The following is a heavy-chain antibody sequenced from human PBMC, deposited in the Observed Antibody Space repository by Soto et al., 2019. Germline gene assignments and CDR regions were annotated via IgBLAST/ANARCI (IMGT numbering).Heavy chain of an antibody. CDR1: GYTFTSYA. CDR3: ASYRGSYGSGYYYYGMDV. Sequence: PSVKVSCKASGYTFTSYAMHWVRQAPGQRLEWMGWINAGNGNTKYSQKFQGRVTITRDTSASTAYMELSSLRSEDTAVYYCASYRGSYGSGYYYYGMDVWGQGTTVTVSS. D-gene: IGHD3-10*01. CDR2: INAGNGNT. V-gene: IGHV1-3*01. J-gene: IGHJ6*02.